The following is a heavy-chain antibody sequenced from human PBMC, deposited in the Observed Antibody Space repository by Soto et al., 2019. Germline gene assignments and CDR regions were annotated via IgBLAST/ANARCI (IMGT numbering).Heavy chain of an antibody. D-gene: IGHD3-22*01. Sequence: ASVKVSCKASGYSLRSNYIHWVRQAPGQGLEWLGWINPNSSGTVYAQKFQGRVTMTRDTSLTTVYMQLNRLTGDDTAVYYCARDLIVDGPDNYAMDVCGQRTTVTVSS. V-gene: IGHV1-2*02. CDR3: ARDLIVDGPDNYAMDV. CDR2: INPNSSGT. J-gene: IGHJ6*02. CDR1: GYSLRSNY.